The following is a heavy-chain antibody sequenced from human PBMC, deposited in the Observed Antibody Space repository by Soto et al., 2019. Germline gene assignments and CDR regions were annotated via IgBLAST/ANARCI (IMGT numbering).Heavy chain of an antibody. Sequence: GGSLSLPCASCGDTISIHAISWVRQAPGKGLQWVSAISGSGGSAYYADSVKGRFTISRDNSKNTLYLKMNSLRAEDTAVYYCARSGWQRGYWGQGTLVTVSS. J-gene: IGHJ4*02. CDR3: ARSGWQRGY. CDR1: GDTISIHA. CDR2: ISGSGGSA. D-gene: IGHD6-19*01. V-gene: IGHV3-23*01.